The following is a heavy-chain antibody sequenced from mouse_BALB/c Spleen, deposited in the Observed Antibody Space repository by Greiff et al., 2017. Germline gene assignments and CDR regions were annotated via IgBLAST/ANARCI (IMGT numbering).Heavy chain of an antibody. CDR2: IYPGSGNT. Sequence: QVQLKQSGAELARPGASVKLSCKASGYPFTDYYINWVKQRTGQGLEWIGEIYPGSGNTYYNEKFKGKATLTADKSSSTAYMQLSILTSEDSAVYVCARWAGTWAMDYWGQGTSVTVSS. CDR1: GYPFTDYY. CDR3: ARWAGTWAMDY. V-gene: IGHV1-77*01. J-gene: IGHJ4*01. D-gene: IGHD4-1*01.